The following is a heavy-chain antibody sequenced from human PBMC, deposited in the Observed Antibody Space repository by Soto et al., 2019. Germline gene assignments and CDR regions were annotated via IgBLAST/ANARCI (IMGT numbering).Heavy chain of an antibody. V-gene: IGHV1-8*01. CDR1: GYTFTSYD. CDR3: GRDRRRFLEWLPRAGYFDY. J-gene: IGHJ4*01. D-gene: IGHD3-3*01. Sequence: QVQLVQSGAEVKKPGASVKVSCKASGYTFTSYDINWVRQAPGQGLEWMGWMNPNSGNTGSAQKFQGRVTMTRNTSVITAYMELSSLRAGDPGVYYWGRDRRRFLEWLPRAGYFDYWGRGTLVGVSS. CDR2: MNPNSGNT.